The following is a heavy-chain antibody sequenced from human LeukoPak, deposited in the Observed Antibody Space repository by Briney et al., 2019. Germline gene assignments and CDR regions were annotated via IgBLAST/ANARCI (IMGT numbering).Heavy chain of an antibody. CDR3: ARDNGYCSSTSCQDYYGMDV. CDR1: GGSISSDY. CDR2: IYTSGST. Sequence: SETLSLTCTVSGGSISSDYWSWIRQPAGKGLEWIGRIYTSGSTNYNPSLKSRVTMSVDTSKNQFSLKLSSVTAADTAVYYCARDNGYCSSTSCQDYYGMDVWGQGTTVTVSS. V-gene: IGHV4-4*07. D-gene: IGHD2-2*03. J-gene: IGHJ6*02.